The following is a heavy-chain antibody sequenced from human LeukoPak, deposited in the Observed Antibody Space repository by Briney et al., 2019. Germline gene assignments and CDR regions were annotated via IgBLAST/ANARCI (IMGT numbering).Heavy chain of an antibody. CDR2: IYYSVRT. D-gene: IGHD3-10*01. CDR3: ARHRFGELDY. CDR1: VVSISSYY. J-gene: IGHJ4*02. V-gene: IGHV4-59*01. Sequence: SETLSLTCTVSVVSISSYYGSWIRQPPGKGLEWIGDIYYSVRTNYNPSVKSRVTISLDTSKNQFSLKLRSVTAADTAVYYCARHRFGELDYWGKGTLVTVSS.